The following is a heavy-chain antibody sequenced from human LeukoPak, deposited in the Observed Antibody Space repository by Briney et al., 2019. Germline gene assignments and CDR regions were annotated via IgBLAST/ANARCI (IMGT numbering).Heavy chain of an antibody. D-gene: IGHD1-1*01. J-gene: IGHJ6*02. CDR3: ARDGSVRWNELVAPHYGMDV. Sequence: GGSLRLSCAASGFTFSSYSMNWVRQAPGKGLEWVSSISSSSSYIYYADSVKGRFTISRDNAKNSLYLQMNSLRAEDTAVYYCARDGSVRWNELVAPHYGMDVWGQGTTVTVSS. CDR1: GFTFSSYS. CDR2: ISSSSSYI. V-gene: IGHV3-21*01.